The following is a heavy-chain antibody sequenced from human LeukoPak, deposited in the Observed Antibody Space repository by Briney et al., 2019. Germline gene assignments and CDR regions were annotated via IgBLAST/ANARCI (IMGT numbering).Heavy chain of an antibody. V-gene: IGHV4-39*07. CDR3: ARAAYYYGSGSYYNPPWIYYYYMDV. Sequence: ETLSLTCTVSGGSISSSSYYWDWIRQPPGKGLEWIGSINYSGSTYYNPSLKSRVTISVDTSKNQFSLKLSSVTAADTAVYYCARAAYYYGSGSYYNPPWIYYYYMDVWGKGTTVTISS. CDR1: GGSISSSSYY. CDR2: INYSGST. J-gene: IGHJ6*03. D-gene: IGHD3-10*01.